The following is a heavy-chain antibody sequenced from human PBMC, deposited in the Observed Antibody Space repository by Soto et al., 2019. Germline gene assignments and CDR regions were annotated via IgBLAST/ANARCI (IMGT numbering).Heavy chain of an antibody. CDR2: IWYDGSNK. J-gene: IGHJ3*02. CDR3: ARGIRVSSWWTVFDI. CDR1: GFTFSSYG. V-gene: IGHV3-33*01. D-gene: IGHD6-13*01. Sequence: PGGSLRLSCAASGFTFSSYGMHWVRQAPGKGLEWVAVIWYDGSNKYYADSVKGRFTISRDNSKNTLYLQMNSLRAEDTAVYYCARGIRVSSWWTVFDIWGQGTMVTVSS.